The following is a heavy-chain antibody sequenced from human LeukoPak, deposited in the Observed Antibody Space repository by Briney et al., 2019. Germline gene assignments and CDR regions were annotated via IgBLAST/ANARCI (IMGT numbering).Heavy chain of an antibody. CDR2: IFKTGDTA. J-gene: IGHJ4*02. CDR3: AKLWGRHVWSFDY. D-gene: IGHD3-16*01. V-gene: IGHV3-23*01. CDR1: GFTFSDYA. Sequence: GGSLRLSCAASGFTFSDYAMSWVRQAPGKGLEWVSTIFKTGDTAHYADIVRGRFTISRDNSKNTLSLQMNSLRAEDTAIYYCAKLWGRHVWSFDYWGQGALVTVSS.